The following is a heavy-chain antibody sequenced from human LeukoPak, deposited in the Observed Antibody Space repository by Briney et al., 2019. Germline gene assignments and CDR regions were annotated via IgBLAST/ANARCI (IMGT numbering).Heavy chain of an antibody. Sequence: GGSLRLSCAASGFTFSSYAMSWVRQAPGKGLEWVSAISGSGGSTYYADSVKGRFTISRDNSKNTLYLQMNSLRAEDTAVYYCAKPDPGSYCSSTSCYPYYYHYYMDVWGKGTTVTVSS. J-gene: IGHJ6*03. D-gene: IGHD2-2*01. CDR1: GFTFSSYA. CDR3: AKPDPGSYCSSTSCYPYYYHYYMDV. CDR2: ISGSGGST. V-gene: IGHV3-23*01.